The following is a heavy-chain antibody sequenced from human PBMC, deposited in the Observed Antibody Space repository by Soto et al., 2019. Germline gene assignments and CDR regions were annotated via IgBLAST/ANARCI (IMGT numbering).Heavy chain of an antibody. Sequence: GGSLRLSFAAPGFAFSSYSMNWVRQAPGKGLEWVSYISSSSTTIYYADSVRGRFTISRDNAKNSLYLQMNSLRDEDTAVYYCLGGYYFDYWGQGTLVTVSS. J-gene: IGHJ4*02. D-gene: IGHD2-15*01. V-gene: IGHV3-48*02. CDR2: ISSSSTTI. CDR1: GFAFSSYS. CDR3: LGGYYFDY.